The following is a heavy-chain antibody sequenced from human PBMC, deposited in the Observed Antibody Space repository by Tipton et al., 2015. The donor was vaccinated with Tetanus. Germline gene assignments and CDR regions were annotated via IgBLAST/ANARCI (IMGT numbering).Heavy chain of an antibody. CDR1: GDSLSNGDYY. CDR2: INHRGGT. Sequence: TLSLTCTVSGDSLSNGDYYWSWIRQPPGKGLEWIGEINHRGGTSYNPSLKSRVTISVDTSKNQFSLNMSSVTAADTAVYYCARDHGITWGGMGYYYGMDVWGQGTTVTVSS. D-gene: IGHD3-16*01. CDR3: ARDHGITWGGMGYYYGMDV. V-gene: IGHV4-30-2*01. J-gene: IGHJ6*02.